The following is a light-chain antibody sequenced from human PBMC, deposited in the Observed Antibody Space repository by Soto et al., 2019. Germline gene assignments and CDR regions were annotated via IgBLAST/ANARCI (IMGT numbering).Light chain of an antibody. V-gene: IGKV3-15*01. CDR3: QQYNNRPPFT. J-gene: IGKJ3*01. CDR1: QSVSSN. CDR2: GAS. Sequence: EIVMTQSPATLSVSPGERATLSCRASQSVSSNLAWYQQKPGQAPRLLIYGASTRATGIPARFSGSGSGTEFTLTIRSLQSEDFAVYYWQQYNNRPPFTFGPGTKVDIK.